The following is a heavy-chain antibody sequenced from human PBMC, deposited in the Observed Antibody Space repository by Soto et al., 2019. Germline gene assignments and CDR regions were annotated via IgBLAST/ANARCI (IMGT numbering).Heavy chain of an antibody. Sequence: GGSLRLSCAASGVTLSNYGMHGVRQAPGKGLEWVSYVWYDGTNSHYAGSVRGRFTISRDNYKNMLFLEMPHLTAEDTAVYYCAKTPYILWFGELLPWFDPWGQGT. CDR1: GVTLSNYG. CDR2: VWYDGTNS. V-gene: IGHV3-33*03. D-gene: IGHD3-10*01. J-gene: IGHJ5*02. CDR3: AKTPYILWFGELLPWFDP.